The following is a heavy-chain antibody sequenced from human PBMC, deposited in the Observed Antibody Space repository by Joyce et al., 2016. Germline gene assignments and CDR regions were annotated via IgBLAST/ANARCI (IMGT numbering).Heavy chain of an antibody. CDR2: INAGNGNT. Sequence: QVQLVQSGAEVKKPGASVKVSCKASGYTFASYAMHWVGQAPGQRLEWRGWINAGNGNTKYSQKFQGRVTITRDTSASTAYMELSSLRSEDTAVYYCARDYGSGSYDYWGQGTLVTVSS. V-gene: IGHV1-3*01. D-gene: IGHD3-10*01. J-gene: IGHJ4*02. CDR3: ARDYGSGSYDY. CDR1: GYTFASYA.